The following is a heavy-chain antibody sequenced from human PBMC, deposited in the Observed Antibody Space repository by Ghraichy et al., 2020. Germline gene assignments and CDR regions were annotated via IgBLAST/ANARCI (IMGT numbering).Heavy chain of an antibody. CDR1: GGSFGGYY. Sequence: SETLSLTCTVYGGSFGGYYWNWIRQPPGQGLEWIGQINHSEKSDYNPSLKSRVTISVDTSKNQFSLKLSSVTAADTAVYYCARGAPGIAVAPVYWGQGTLVTVSS. CDR2: INHSEKS. CDR3: ARGAPGIAVAPVY. V-gene: IGHV4-34*01. D-gene: IGHD6-19*01. J-gene: IGHJ4*02.